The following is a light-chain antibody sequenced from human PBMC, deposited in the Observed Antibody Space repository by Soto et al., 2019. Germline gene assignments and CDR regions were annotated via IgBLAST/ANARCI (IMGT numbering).Light chain of an antibody. Sequence: EIVMTQSPATLSVSPGERATLSCRASQSVSSNLAWYQQKPGRAPRLLIYGASTRATGIPARFSGSGSGTESTLTISSLQSEEIPLYYSQQYNNCPTFGQG. CDR2: GAS. V-gene: IGKV3-15*01. J-gene: IGKJ1*01. CDR1: QSVSSN. CDR3: QQYNNCPT.